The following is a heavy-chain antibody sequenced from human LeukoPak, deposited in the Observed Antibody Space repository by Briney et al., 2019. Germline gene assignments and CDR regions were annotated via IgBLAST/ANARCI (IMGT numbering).Heavy chain of an antibody. CDR3: TRVGYIDEGIDY. CDR2: LWSDGIKT. CDR1: GFTFSSSA. Sequence: PGGSLRLSCAASGFTFSSSAMSWVRQAPGKGLEWVAVLWSDGIKTDYADSVKGRFTISRDNAKNSLYLQMNSLRAEDTAIYYCTRVGYIDEGIDYWGQGTLVTVSS. D-gene: IGHD5-24*01. J-gene: IGHJ4*02. V-gene: IGHV3-33*08.